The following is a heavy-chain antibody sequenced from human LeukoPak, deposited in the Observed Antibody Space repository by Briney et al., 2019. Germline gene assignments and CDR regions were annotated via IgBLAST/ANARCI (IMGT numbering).Heavy chain of an antibody. D-gene: IGHD3-3*01. CDR1: GGSFSGYY. J-gene: IGHJ4*02. CDR2: INHSGST. V-gene: IGHV4-34*01. Sequence: SETLSLTCAVYGGSFSGYYWSWIRQPPGKGLEWIGEINHSGSTNYNPSLKSRVTISVDTSKNQFSLKLSSVTAADTAVYYCARGQGVYDFWSGYSLFDYWGQGTLVTVSS. CDR3: ARGQGVYDFWSGYSLFDY.